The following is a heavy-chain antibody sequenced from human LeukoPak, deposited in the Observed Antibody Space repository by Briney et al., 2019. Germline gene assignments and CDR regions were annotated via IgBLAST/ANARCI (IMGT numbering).Heavy chain of an antibody. CDR1: GFTFSSYS. V-gene: IGHV3-7*01. CDR2: IKQDGSEK. CDR3: ARDQGSTYPFDY. D-gene: IGHD6-13*01. J-gene: IGHJ4*02. Sequence: GRSLRLSCAASGFTFSSYSMDWVRQAPGKGLEWVANIKQDGSEKYYVDSVKGRFTISRDNAKNSLYLQMNSLRAEDTAVYYCARDQGSTYPFDYWGQGTLVTVSS.